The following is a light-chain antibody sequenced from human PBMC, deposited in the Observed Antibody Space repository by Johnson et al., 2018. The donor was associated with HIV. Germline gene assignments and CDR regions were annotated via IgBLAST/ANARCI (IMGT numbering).Light chain of an antibody. Sequence: QSVLTQPPSVSAAPGQKVTISCSGSSSNIGNNYVSWYQQLPGTAPKLLIYENNKRPSGIPDRFSGSKSGTSATLGITGLQSGDEADYYRGTWDSSLGKVFGTGTKVTVL. CDR1: SSNIGNNY. V-gene: IGLV1-51*02. J-gene: IGLJ1*01. CDR2: ENN. CDR3: GTWDSSLGKV.